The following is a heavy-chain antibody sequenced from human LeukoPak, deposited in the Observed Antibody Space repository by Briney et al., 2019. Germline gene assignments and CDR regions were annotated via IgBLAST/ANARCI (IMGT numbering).Heavy chain of an antibody. CDR3: ARDHDYVWGSYRYRVIDY. Sequence: SETLSLTCTVSGGSISSGGYYWSWIRQHPGKGLEWIGYIHYSGSTYYNPSLKSRVTISVDTSKNQFSLKLSSVTAADTAVYYCARDHDYVWGSYRYRVIDYWGQGTLVTVSS. J-gene: IGHJ4*02. D-gene: IGHD3-16*02. CDR2: IHYSGST. CDR1: GGSISSGGYY. V-gene: IGHV4-31*03.